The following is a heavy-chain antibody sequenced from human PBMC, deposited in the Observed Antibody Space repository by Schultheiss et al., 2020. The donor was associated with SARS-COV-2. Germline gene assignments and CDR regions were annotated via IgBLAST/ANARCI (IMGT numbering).Heavy chain of an antibody. CDR2: IYTSGST. V-gene: IGHV4-4*07. D-gene: IGHD4-17*01. J-gene: IGHJ6*02. CDR1: GGSISSYY. CDR3: ARASDWDYGDYYYYYGMDV. Sequence: SETLSLTCTVSGGSISSYYWSWIRQPAGKGLEWIGRIYTSGSTNYNPSLKSRVTISVDTSKNQFSLKLSSVTAADTAVYYCARASDWDYGDYYYYYGMDVWGQGTTVTVSS.